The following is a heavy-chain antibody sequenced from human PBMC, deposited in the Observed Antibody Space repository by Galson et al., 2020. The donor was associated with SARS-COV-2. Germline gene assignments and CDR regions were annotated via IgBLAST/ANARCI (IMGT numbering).Heavy chain of an antibody. D-gene: IGHD1-26*01. J-gene: IGHJ4*02. V-gene: IGHV5-51*01. CDR3: ARQSGYMGLGGAGIGFDH. CDR2: IYPGDSDT. Sequence: KIGESLKLSCKGSGYSFTSYWIGWVRQMPGKGLEWMGIIYPGDSDTGYSPSFQGQVTISADKSITTAYLQWSSLKASDTAMCYCARQSGYMGLGGAGIGFDHGGLGARVTVSS. CDR1: GYSFTSYW.